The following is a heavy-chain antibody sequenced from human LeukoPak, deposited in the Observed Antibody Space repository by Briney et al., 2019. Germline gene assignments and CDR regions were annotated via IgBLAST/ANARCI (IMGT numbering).Heavy chain of an antibody. D-gene: IGHD3-22*01. CDR3: TREQTYYDSADY. Sequence: GGSLRLSCTASGFTFGDYAMSWVRQAPGKGLEWVGFIRSKAYGGTTEYAASVKGRFTISRDDSKSIAYLQMNSLKTEDTAVYYCTREQTYYDSADYWGQGTLVTVSS. CDR2: IRSKAYGGTT. CDR1: GFTFGDYA. V-gene: IGHV3-49*04. J-gene: IGHJ4*02.